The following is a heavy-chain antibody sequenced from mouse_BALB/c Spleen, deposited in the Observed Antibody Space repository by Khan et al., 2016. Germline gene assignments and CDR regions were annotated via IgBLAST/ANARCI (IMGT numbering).Heavy chain of an antibody. D-gene: IGHD2-3*01. J-gene: IGHJ4*01. Sequence: QFQLVQSGPELKKPGETVKISCKASGYTFTNYGMNWVKQAPGKGLKWMGWINTYTGEPTYADDFKGRFAFSLETSASTAYLQINNLKNEDMATYFCARRSGYLSAMDYWGQGTSVTVSS. CDR2: INTYTGEP. CDR1: GYTFTNYG. CDR3: ARRSGYLSAMDY. V-gene: IGHV9-1*02.